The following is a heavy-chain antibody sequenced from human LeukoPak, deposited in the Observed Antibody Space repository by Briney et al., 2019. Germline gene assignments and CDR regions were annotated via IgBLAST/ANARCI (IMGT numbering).Heavy chain of an antibody. V-gene: IGHV4-4*07. J-gene: IGHJ5*02. D-gene: IGHD6-13*01. CDR2: INTSGRT. Sequence: SETLSLTCTVSGGSISSDCWSWIRQPAGMGLEWIGRINTSGRTNYNPSLKSRLTMSVDTSKNQFSLKLTSVTAADTAVYYCARAIESGGMEPYNWFDAWGQGNLVTVSS. CDR1: GGSISSDC. CDR3: ARAIESGGMEPYNWFDA.